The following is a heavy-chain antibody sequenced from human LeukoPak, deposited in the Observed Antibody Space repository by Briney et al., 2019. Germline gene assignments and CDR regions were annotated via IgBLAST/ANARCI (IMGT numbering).Heavy chain of an antibody. J-gene: IGHJ4*02. CDR2: IKSKTGGGTT. V-gene: IGHV3-15*01. D-gene: IGHD3-9*01. CDR3: TTDLALRYSDY. CDR1: GFTFSNAW. Sequence: GGSLRLSCAASGFTFSNAWMSWVRQAPGKGLEWVGRIKSKTGGGTTDYAAPVKGRFTISRDDSKNTLYLQMNSLKTEDTAVYYCTTDLALRYSDYWGQGTLVTVSS.